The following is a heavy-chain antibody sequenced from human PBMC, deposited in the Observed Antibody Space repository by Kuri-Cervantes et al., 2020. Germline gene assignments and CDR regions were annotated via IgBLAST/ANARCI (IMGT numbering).Heavy chain of an antibody. Sequence: ASVKVSCKVSGYTLTELSMHWVRQAPGKGLEWMGGFDPEDGETIYAQKFQGRVTMTEDTSTDTAYMELSSLRSEDTAVYYCTTDTVYSSGWYNWYFDLWGRGTLDTVSS. J-gene: IGHJ2*01. V-gene: IGHV1-24*01. D-gene: IGHD6-19*01. CDR2: FDPEDGET. CDR1: GYTLTELS. CDR3: TTDTVYSSGWYNWYFDL.